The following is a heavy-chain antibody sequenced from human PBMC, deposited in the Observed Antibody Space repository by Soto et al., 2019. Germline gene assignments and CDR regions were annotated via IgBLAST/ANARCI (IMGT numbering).Heavy chain of an antibody. CDR1: GGSISSSNW. Sequence: PSETLSLTCAVSGGSISSSNWWSWVRQPPGKGLEWIGDIYHSGSTNYNPSLKSRVTISVEKSKNQFSPKLSSVTAAETAVYYCARDQGDATILVVVINPGAFDICGQGKMV. V-gene: IGHV4-4*02. D-gene: IGHD3-22*01. J-gene: IGHJ3*02. CDR2: IYHSGST. CDR3: ARDQGDATILVVVINPGAFDI.